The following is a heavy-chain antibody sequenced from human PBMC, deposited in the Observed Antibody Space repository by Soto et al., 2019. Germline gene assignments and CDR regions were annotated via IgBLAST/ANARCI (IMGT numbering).Heavy chain of an antibody. Sequence: GESLRLSCAASGFTFGSYWMSWVRQAPGKGLEWVANIKQDGSEKYYVDSVKGRFTISRDNAKNSLYLQMNSLRAEDTAVYYCARDVVVYFDYWGQGTLVTVSS. V-gene: IGHV3-7*01. J-gene: IGHJ4*02. CDR1: GFTFGSYW. CDR2: IKQDGSEK. CDR3: ARDVVVYFDY. D-gene: IGHD2-2*01.